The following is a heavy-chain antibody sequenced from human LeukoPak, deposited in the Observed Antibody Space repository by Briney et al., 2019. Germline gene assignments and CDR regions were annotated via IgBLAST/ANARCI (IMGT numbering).Heavy chain of an antibody. V-gene: IGHV3-21*01. D-gene: IGHD1-26*01. CDR2: ISSSSSYI. J-gene: IGHJ5*02. Sequence: GGSLRLSCAASGFTFSSYSMNWVRQAPGKGLEWVSSISSSSSYIYYADSVKGRFTISRDNAKNSLYLQMNSLRAEDTAVYYCARDNGGSYGNWFDPWGQGTLVTVSS. CDR1: GFTFSSYS. CDR3: ARDNGGSYGNWFDP.